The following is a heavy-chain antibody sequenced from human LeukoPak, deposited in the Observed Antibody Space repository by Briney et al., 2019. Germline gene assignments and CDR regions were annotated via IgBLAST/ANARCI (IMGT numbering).Heavy chain of an antibody. D-gene: IGHD3-10*01. J-gene: IGHJ6*02. CDR3: ASDYYGSGSQIPYYYYGMDV. Sequence: SETLSLTCAVYGGSFSGYYWNWIRQPPGKGLEWIGEINHSGSTNYNPSLKSRVTISVDTSKNRFSLKLSSVTAADTAVYYCASDYYGSGSQIPYYYYGMDVWGQGTTVTVSS. V-gene: IGHV4-34*01. CDR2: INHSGST. CDR1: GGSFSGYY.